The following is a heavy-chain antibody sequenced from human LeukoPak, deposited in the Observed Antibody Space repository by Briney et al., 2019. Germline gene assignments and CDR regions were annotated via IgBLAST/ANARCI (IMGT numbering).Heavy chain of an antibody. CDR2: ISGSGGST. J-gene: IGHJ4*02. CDR3: ANSVGIQLWNFDY. CDR1: GFTFSSYA. V-gene: IGHV3-23*01. D-gene: IGHD5-18*01. Sequence: GGSLRLSCAASGFTFSSYAMSWVRQAPGKGLEWVSAISGSGGSTYYADSVKGRFTTSRDNSKNTLYLQMNSLRAEDTAVYYCANSVGIQLWNFDYWGQGTLVTVSS.